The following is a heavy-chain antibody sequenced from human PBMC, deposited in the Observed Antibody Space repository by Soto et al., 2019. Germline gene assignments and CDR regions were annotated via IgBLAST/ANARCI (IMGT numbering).Heavy chain of an antibody. V-gene: IGHV3-9*01. CDR2: INWNSGSI. J-gene: IGHJ6*02. Sequence: GGSLRLSCAASGFTFDDYAMHWVRQVPGKGLEWVSGINWNSGSIGYGDSVKGRFAISRDNAKNSLHLQMNSLSAEDTAVYYCASDLVGASDSYGLDVWGQGTPVTVSS. CDR1: GFTFDDYA. D-gene: IGHD1-26*01. CDR3: ASDLVGASDSYGLDV.